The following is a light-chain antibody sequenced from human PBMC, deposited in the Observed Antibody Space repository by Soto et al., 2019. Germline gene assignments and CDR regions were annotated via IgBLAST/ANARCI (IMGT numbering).Light chain of an antibody. Sequence: EIVLTQSPGTLSLSPGERATLSCRASQSVSSSYLAWYQQKPGQAPRLLIYGASSRATGIPDRFSGSGSGTDFTLTISRLEPEDFAVYDCQQYGRTFGKGTKVESK. CDR2: GAS. V-gene: IGKV3-20*01. CDR3: QQYGRT. J-gene: IGKJ1*01. CDR1: QSVSSSY.